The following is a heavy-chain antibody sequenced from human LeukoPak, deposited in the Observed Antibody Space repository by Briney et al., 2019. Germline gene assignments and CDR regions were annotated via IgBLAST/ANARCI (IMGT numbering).Heavy chain of an antibody. V-gene: IGHV1-18*01. CDR3: ARDHGGYIVATHFDY. D-gene: IGHD5-12*01. CDR1: GYTFTSYG. Sequence: ASVKVSCKASGYTFTSYGISWARQAPGQGLEWMGWISAYNGNTNYAQKLQGRVTMTTDTSTSTAYMELRSLRSDDTAVYYCARDHGGYIVATHFDYWGQGTLVTVSS. CDR2: ISAYNGNT. J-gene: IGHJ4*02.